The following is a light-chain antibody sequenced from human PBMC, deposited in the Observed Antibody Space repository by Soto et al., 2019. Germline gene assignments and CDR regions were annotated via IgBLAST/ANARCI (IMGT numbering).Light chain of an antibody. CDR2: QVS. CDR1: QSLVYSDGNTY. J-gene: IGKJ1*01. V-gene: IGKV2-24*01. CDR3: IQLSHFPRT. Sequence: VLTQTPLSSPVTLGQPASISCRSSQSLVYSDGNTYLSWLQQRPGQPPRLLIYQVSNRFSGVPDRCSGSGAGTDFTLKIRRVAAEDVGVYSCIQLSHFPRTFGQGTKV.